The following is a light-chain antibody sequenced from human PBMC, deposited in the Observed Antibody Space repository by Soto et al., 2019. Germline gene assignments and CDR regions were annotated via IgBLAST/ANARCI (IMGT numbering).Light chain of an antibody. CDR1: QSISSW. V-gene: IGKV1-5*01. J-gene: IGKJ5*01. CDR3: QQYGGT. Sequence: DIQMTQSPSTLSASVGDRVTITCRASQSISSWLAWYQQKPGKAPKLLIYDASSLESGVPSRFSGSGSGTEFTLTISSLQPDDFATSYCQQYGGTFGQGTRLEIK. CDR2: DAS.